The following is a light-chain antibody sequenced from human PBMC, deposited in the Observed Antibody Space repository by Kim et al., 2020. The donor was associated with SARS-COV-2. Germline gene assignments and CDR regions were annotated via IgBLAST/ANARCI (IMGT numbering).Light chain of an antibody. V-gene: IGLV2-14*01. CDR1: YSDIGNYNF. CDR3: SSYTRSTTPDYV. CDR2: DVT. J-gene: IGLJ1*01. Sequence: QSVVTQPASVSGSPGQSITISCTGTYSDIGNYNFVSWYQQYPGKVPKLMIYDVTKRPSGVSHRFSGSKSGNTASLTISGLQAEVEADYYCSSYTRSTTPDYVFGTGTKVTVL.